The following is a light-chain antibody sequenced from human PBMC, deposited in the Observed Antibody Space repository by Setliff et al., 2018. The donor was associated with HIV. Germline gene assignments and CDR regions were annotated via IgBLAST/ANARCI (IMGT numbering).Light chain of an antibody. CDR1: SEDVGTSKF. J-gene: IGLJ1*01. CDR2: EVT. Sequence: SVLTQPASVSGSPGQSITISCTGTSEDVGTSKFVSWYQQHPGKAPKLMIYEVTKRPSEISNRFSGSKSGNTASLTISGLQAEDEADYYCCSYAGSSTYVFGTGTKVTVL. V-gene: IGLV2-23*02. CDR3: CSYAGSSTYV.